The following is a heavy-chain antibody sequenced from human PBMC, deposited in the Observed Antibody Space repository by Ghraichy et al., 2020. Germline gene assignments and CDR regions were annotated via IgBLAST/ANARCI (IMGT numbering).Heavy chain of an antibody. CDR2: ISSSSTYI. CDR3: ARDLSLAMPGGFDY. V-gene: IGHV3-21*01. J-gene: IGHJ4*02. CDR1: GFTFSRYS. D-gene: IGHD2-2*01. Sequence: GGSLRLSCAASGFTFSRYSMNWVRQAPGKGLEWVSTISSSSTYIYYADSVKGRFTISRDNAKNSLYLHMNSLRADDTAVYYCARDLSLAMPGGFDYWGQGTLVTVSS.